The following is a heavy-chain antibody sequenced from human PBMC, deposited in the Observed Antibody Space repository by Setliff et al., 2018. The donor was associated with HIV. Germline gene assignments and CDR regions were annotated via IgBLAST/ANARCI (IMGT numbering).Heavy chain of an antibody. V-gene: IGHV3-66*02. D-gene: IGHD6-25*01. CDR3: ARVLPYNSALDN. Sequence: GGSLRLSCAASGFTFSNYEMNWVRQAPGKRPEWVSTLYGSGDTYHADSVKGRFTLSRDTSKNTMYLQMNSLRREDTALYHCARVLPYNSALDNWGQGTLVTVSS. J-gene: IGHJ4*02. CDR1: GFTFSNYE. CDR2: LYGSGDT.